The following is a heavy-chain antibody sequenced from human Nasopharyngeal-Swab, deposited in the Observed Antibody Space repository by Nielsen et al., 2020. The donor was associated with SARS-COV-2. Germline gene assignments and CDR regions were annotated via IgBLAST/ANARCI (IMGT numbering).Heavy chain of an antibody. CDR1: GFTFSSYE. J-gene: IGHJ5*02. D-gene: IGHD5-12*01. CDR3: ARVYSGLVVPTLA. V-gene: IGHV3-48*03. Sequence: GGSLRLSCAASGFTFSSYEMNWVRQAPGKGLEWVSYISSSGSTIYYADSVKGRFTISRDNAKNSLYLQMNSLRAEDTAVYYCARVYSGLVVPTLAWGQGTLVTVSS. CDR2: ISSSGSTI.